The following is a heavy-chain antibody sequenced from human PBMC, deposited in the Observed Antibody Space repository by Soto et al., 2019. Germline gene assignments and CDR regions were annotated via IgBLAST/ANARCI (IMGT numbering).Heavy chain of an antibody. J-gene: IGHJ4*02. D-gene: IGHD6-25*01. CDR2: ISGSGGSI. CDR1: GFTFGIYA. CDR3: ARVAPEYSSAPRRFDF. Sequence: EVQLLESGGGLVQPGGSLRLSCAASGFTFGIYAMSWVRQAPGKGLEWVSSISGSGGSIYSAHSVKGRFTISRDKSKNALDLQMNGLKAEDTAVYHCARVAPEYSSAPRRFDFWGQGTLVTVSS. V-gene: IGHV3-23*01.